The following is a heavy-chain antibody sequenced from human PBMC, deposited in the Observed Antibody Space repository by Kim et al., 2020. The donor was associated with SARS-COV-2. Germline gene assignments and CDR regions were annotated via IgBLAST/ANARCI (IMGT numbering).Heavy chain of an antibody. J-gene: IGHJ4*02. V-gene: IGHV5-51*01. Sequence: GESLKISCKGSGYSFSNYWIGWVRQMPGKAMEWMGSIYPGDSGTRYNPSFQGQVTISADKSISTVYLQWSSLEASDTAIYYCARHSVDRATITPYDYWGQGTLVSVSS. CDR2: IYPGDSGT. CDR3: ARHSVDRATITPYDY. D-gene: IGHD5-12*01. CDR1: GYSFSNYW.